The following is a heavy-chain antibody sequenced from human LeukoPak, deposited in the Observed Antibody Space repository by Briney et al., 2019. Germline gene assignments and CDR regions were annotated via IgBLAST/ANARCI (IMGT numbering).Heavy chain of an antibody. V-gene: IGHV4-39*01. CDR3: ARTVGLTGTTECFDY. J-gene: IGHJ4*02. CDR1: GGSISSSSYY. D-gene: IGHD1-7*01. CDR2: IYYSGST. Sequence: SETLSLTCTVSGGSISSSSYYWGWIRQPPGKGLEWIGSIYYSGSTYYNPSLKSRVTISVDTSKNQFSLKLSSVTAADTAVYYCARTVGLTGTTECFDYWGQGTLVTVSS.